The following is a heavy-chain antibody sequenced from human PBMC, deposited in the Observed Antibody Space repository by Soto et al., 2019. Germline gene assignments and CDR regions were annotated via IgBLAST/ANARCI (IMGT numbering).Heavy chain of an antibody. J-gene: IGHJ6*02. V-gene: IGHV4-34*01. CDR3: ARAPPFYSYGMNV. Sequence: QVQLQQWGAGVLKPSETLSLTCAIYGGSFSDYYSSWIRQSPGRGPVWLGEINYSGSTNYNPSPKTRVTISLDRAMNLFSLKLTSVTAADTAVYYCARAPPFYSYGMNVWGQWTTVTVSS. CDR1: GGSFSDYY. CDR2: INYSGST.